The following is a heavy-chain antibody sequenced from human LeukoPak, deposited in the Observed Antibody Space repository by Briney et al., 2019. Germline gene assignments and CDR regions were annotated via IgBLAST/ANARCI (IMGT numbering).Heavy chain of an antibody. CDR3: ARIIRGYCSSTKCYDAFDI. Sequence: PSETLSLTCTVSGDSISSYYWNWIRQPPGKGLEWIGYIYYNGGTNYNPSLKSRVTLSIDTSKNQFSLKLSSVTAADTAVYYCARIIRGYCSSTKCYDAFDIWGQGTKVTVSS. V-gene: IGHV4-59*12. CDR1: GDSISSYY. CDR2: IYYNGGT. D-gene: IGHD2-2*01. J-gene: IGHJ3*02.